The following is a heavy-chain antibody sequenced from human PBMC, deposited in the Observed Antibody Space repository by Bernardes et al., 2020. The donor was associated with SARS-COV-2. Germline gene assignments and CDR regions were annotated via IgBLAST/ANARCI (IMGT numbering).Heavy chain of an antibody. J-gene: IGHJ5*02. CDR3: ARLKNTVTTGYFDP. Sequence: GSLSLSCTPSGFTFSHYYMSWLRQAPGKGPEWISYISPSSSYTNYADSVRGRFTVSRDNAKNSVYLQMNNLRAEDTAVYYCARLKNTVTTGYFDPWGQGNLVTVSS. V-gene: IGHV3-11*03. CDR2: ISPSSSYT. CDR1: GFTFSHYY. D-gene: IGHD5-12*01.